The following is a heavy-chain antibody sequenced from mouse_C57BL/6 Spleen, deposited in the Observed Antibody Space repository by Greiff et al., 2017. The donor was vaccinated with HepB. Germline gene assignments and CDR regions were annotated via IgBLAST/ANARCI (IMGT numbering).Heavy chain of an antibody. V-gene: IGHV1-59*01. Sequence: VQLQQPGAELVRPGTSVKLSCKASGYTFTSYWMHWVKQRPGQGLEWIGVIDPSDSYTNYNQKFKGKATLTVDTSSSTAYMQLSSLTSEDSAVYYCARSGYSNYGGYFDVWGTGTTVTVSS. CDR3: ARSGYSNYGGYFDV. J-gene: IGHJ1*03. CDR1: GYTFTSYW. CDR2: IDPSDSYT. D-gene: IGHD2-5*01.